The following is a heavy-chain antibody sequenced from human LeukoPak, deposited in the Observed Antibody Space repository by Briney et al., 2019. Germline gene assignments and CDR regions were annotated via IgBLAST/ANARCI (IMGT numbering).Heavy chain of an antibody. V-gene: IGHV3-74*01. Sequence: GGSLRLSCAASGFSFTTYWMHWVRQAPGKGLVWVSRVNTDGSSTTYADSVKGRFSISRDNAKSTLYLEMNNLRAEDTAVYYCTRGSGYSSGWYPFDSWGQGTLVTVSS. D-gene: IGHD6-19*01. CDR2: VNTDGSST. J-gene: IGHJ4*02. CDR1: GFSFTTYW. CDR3: TRGSGYSSGWYPFDS.